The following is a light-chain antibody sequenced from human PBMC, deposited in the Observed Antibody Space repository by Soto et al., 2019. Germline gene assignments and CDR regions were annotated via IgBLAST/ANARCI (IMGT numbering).Light chain of an antibody. J-gene: IGKJ1*01. CDR3: QQYGGSPPT. CDR2: GAS. Sequence: EIVLTQSPGTLSLSPGERATLSCRASQSVSSNYLAWYQRKPGQAPRLLIYGASSRATDIPNRFSGSESGTDFTLTITRLEPEDVAVYFCQQYGGSPPTFGQGTKVEIK. V-gene: IGKV3-20*01. CDR1: QSVSSNY.